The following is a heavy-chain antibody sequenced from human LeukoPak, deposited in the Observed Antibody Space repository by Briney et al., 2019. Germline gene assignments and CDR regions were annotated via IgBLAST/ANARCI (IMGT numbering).Heavy chain of an antibody. CDR1: GFTFSRYD. CDR3: AKDDTSGWYDY. CDR2: ISGSGGST. Sequence: GGSLRLSCAASGFTFSRYDMSWVRQAPGKGLEWVSAISGSGGSTYYADSVKGRFTISRDNSKNMVYLQMNSLRAEDTAVYCCAKDDTSGWYDYWGQGTLVTVSS. V-gene: IGHV3-23*01. J-gene: IGHJ4*02. D-gene: IGHD6-19*01.